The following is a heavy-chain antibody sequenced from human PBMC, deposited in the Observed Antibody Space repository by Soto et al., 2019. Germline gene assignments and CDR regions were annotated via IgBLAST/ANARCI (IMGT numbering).Heavy chain of an antibody. J-gene: IGHJ3*02. CDR1: GFTFSSYA. V-gene: IGHV3-23*01. Sequence: GWSLRLSCAASGFTFSSYAMSWVRQDPGKGLEWVSAISGSGGSTYYADSVKGRFTISRDNSKNTLYLQMNSLRAEDTAVYYCAKDRLTIFGVADDAFDIWGQGTMVTVSS. CDR3: AKDRLTIFGVADDAFDI. D-gene: IGHD3-3*01. CDR2: ISGSGGST.